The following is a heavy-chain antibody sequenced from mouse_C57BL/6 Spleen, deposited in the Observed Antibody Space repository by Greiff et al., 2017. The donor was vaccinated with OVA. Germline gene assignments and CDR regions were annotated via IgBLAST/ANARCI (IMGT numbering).Heavy chain of an antibody. CDR2: IYPGSGST. CDR3: ARRFSYYGSSYSYAMDY. CDR1: GYTFTSYW. D-gene: IGHD1-1*01. V-gene: IGHV1-55*01. Sequence: VQLQQPGAELVKPGASVKMSCKASGYTFTSYWITWVKQRPGQGLEWIGDIYPGSGSTNYNEKFKSKATLTVDTSSSTAYMQLSSLTSEDSAVYYCARRFSYYGSSYSYAMDYWGQGTSVTVSS. J-gene: IGHJ4*01.